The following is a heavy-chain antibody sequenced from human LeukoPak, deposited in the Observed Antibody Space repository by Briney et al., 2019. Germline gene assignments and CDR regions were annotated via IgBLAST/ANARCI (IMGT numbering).Heavy chain of an antibody. CDR1: GYTFTSYG. CDR2: ISAYNGNT. V-gene: IGHV1-18*01. CDR3: ARDAVNYYDSSGYDY. Sequence: ASVKVSCKASGYTFTSYGISWVRQAPGQGLEWMGWISAYNGNTNYAQKLQGRVTMTTDTSTSTVYMELSSLRSEDTAVYYCARDAVNYYDSSGYDYWGQGTLVTVSS. J-gene: IGHJ4*02. D-gene: IGHD3-22*01.